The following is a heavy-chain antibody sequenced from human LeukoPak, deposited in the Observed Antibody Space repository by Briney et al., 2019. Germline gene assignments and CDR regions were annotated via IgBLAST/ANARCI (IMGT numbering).Heavy chain of an antibody. J-gene: IGHJ5*02. CDR1: GGSISSSSYY. Sequence: SETLSLTCTVSGGSISSSSYYWGWIRQPPGKGLEWIGSIYYSGSTYYNPSLKSRVTISVDTSKNQFSLKLSSVTAADTAVYYCARGHCSSTSCHDGNWFDPWGQGTLVTVSS. CDR2: IYYSGST. D-gene: IGHD2-2*01. V-gene: IGHV4-39*01. CDR3: ARGHCSSTSCHDGNWFDP.